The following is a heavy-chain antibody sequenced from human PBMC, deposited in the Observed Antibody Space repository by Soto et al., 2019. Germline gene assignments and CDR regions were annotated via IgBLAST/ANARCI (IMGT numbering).Heavy chain of an antibody. CDR1: GYDFSSYG. V-gene: IGHV1-18*04. Sequence: QVQLVQSGAEVKKPGASVKVSCKASGYDFSSYGISWVRQAPGQGLEWMGWISASNGNRDYAQQFQGRVTMTSDTSRTTAYMELRSLRSDDTAVYYCVRDPQRNDYWGQGTLVNVS. CDR2: ISASNGNR. D-gene: IGHD2-2*01. J-gene: IGHJ4*02. CDR3: VRDPQRNDY.